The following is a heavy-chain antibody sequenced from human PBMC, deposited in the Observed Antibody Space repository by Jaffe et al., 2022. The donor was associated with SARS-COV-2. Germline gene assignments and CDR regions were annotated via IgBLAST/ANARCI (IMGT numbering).Heavy chain of an antibody. CDR3: ARDRGYSSSDYYYYYGMDV. V-gene: IGHV3-53*01. J-gene: IGHJ6*02. CDR2: IYSGGST. CDR1: GFTVSNSY. Sequence: EVQLVESGGGLIQPGGSLRLSCAASGFTVSNSYMSWVRQAPGKGLEWVSVIYSGGSTYYADSVKGRFTISRDNSKNTLYLQMNSLRADDTAVYYCARDRGYSSSDYYYYYGMDVWGQGTTVTVSS. D-gene: IGHD6-6*01.